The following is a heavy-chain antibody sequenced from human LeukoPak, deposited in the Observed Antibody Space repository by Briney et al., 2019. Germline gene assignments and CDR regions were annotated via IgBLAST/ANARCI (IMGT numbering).Heavy chain of an antibody. CDR1: GVPFNLYG. Sequence: GGPVTLSCAACGVPFNLYGVLGPPHATGKARVGVSSISGSGDNIYYAGFVKGQFTISRDNSENTLYLQMNSLRAEDTAVYYCAKARACEYNYAPLDYWGQGTLVTVPS. D-gene: IGHD5-18*01. V-gene: IGHV3-23*01. J-gene: IGHJ4*02. CDR2: ISGSGDNI. CDR3: AKARACEYNYAPLDY.